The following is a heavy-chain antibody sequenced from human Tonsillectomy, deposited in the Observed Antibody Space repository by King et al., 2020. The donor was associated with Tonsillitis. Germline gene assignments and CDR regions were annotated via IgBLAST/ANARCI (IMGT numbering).Heavy chain of an antibody. J-gene: IGHJ3*02. D-gene: IGHD3-3*01. CDR3: ATTAIFGVTTFRAFDI. V-gene: IGHV4-59*01. CDR2: IYYTGST. Sequence: VQLQESGPRLVKPSETLSLTCTVSGDSNNTYYWSWIRQSPGKGLEWIGYIYYTGSTAYSPSFKSRVTISVDTSRNQFSLKLTSVTAADTAVYSCATTAIFGVTTFRAFDIWGQGTLVNV. CDR1: GDSNNTYY.